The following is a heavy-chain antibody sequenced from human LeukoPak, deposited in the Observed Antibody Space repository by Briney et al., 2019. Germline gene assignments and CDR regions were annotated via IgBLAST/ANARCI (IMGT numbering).Heavy chain of an antibody. CDR3: ARGYYYNNDGYYSGLDY. V-gene: IGHV4-59*01. D-gene: IGHD3-22*01. Sequence: KPSETLSLTCTVSGGSKSSCYWSWIRQPPGKGLEWIGHIYHTGSTAYNPSLKSRVTISVDTSKNQFSLKLSSVTAADTAVYYCARGYYYNNDGYYSGLDYWGQGTLVTVSS. J-gene: IGHJ4*02. CDR2: IYHTGST. CDR1: GGSKSSCY.